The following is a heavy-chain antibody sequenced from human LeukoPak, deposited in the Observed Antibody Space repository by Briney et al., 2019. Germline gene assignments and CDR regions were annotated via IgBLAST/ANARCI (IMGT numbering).Heavy chain of an antibody. V-gene: IGHV3-33*06. CDR2: IWYDGSNK. Sequence: GGSLRLSCAASGFTFSSYGMHWVRQAPGKGLEWVAVIWYDGSNKYYADSVKGRFTISRDNSKNTLYLQMNSLRAEDTAVYYCAKEPPAMVRNYFDYWGQGTLVTVSS. CDR3: AKEPPAMVRNYFDY. J-gene: IGHJ4*02. CDR1: GFTFSSYG. D-gene: IGHD5-18*01.